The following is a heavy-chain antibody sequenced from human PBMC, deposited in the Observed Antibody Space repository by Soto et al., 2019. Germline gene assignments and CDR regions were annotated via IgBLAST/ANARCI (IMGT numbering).Heavy chain of an antibody. Sequence: QVQLVQSGAEVKKPGASVKVSCKASGYTFTSYGISWVRQAPGQGLEWMGWISAYNGNTNYAQKRQGRVTMTTDTSTSTAYMELRSLRSDDTAVYYCASTSILPAGGSGSYIPSDYWGQGTLVTVSS. V-gene: IGHV1-18*04. J-gene: IGHJ4*02. CDR3: ASTSILPAGGSGSYIPSDY. CDR2: ISAYNGNT. CDR1: GYTFTSYG. D-gene: IGHD3-10*01.